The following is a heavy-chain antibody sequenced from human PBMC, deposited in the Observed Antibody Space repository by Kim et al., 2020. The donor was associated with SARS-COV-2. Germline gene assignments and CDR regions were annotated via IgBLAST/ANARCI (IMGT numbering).Heavy chain of an antibody. V-gene: IGHV3-30*04. CDR3: ARGGVFFDNDSFDV. D-gene: IGHD3-16*01. CDR2: ISYDGSNK. J-gene: IGHJ3*01. CDR1: GFTFSSYA. Sequence: GGSLRLSCATSGFTFSSYAIHWVRQAPGKGLEWVAAISYDGSNKYYVDSMKGRFTVSRDNSKNTLYLQMSSLRPEDTAVYYCARGGVFFDNDSFDVWGQGTMVTVSS.